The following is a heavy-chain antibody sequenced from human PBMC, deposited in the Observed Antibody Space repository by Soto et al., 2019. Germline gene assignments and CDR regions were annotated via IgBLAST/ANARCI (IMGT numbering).Heavy chain of an antibody. CDR1: GGTFSSYA. V-gene: IGHV1-69*13. Sequence: WASVKVSCKASGGTFSSYAISWVRQAPGQGLEWMGGIIPIFGTANYAQKFQGRVTITADESTSTAYMELSSLRSEDTAVYYCASRDTAMAYYYYYGMDVWGQGTTVTVSS. J-gene: IGHJ6*02. D-gene: IGHD5-18*01. CDR3: ASRDTAMAYYYYYGMDV. CDR2: IIPIFGTA.